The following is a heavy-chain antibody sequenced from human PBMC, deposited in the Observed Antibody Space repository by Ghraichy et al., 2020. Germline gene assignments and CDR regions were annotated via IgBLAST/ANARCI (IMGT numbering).Heavy chain of an antibody. CDR1: GGTFSSYA. CDR3: ALGYCSSTSCPPWPYYYYGMDV. CDR2: IIPIFGTA. J-gene: IGHJ6*02. D-gene: IGHD2-2*01. Sequence: SVKVSCKASGGTFSSYAISWVRQAPGQGLEWMGGIIPIFGTANYAQKFQGRVTITADESTSTAYMELSSLRSEDTAVYYCALGYCSSTSCPPWPYYYYGMDVWGQGTTVTVSS. V-gene: IGHV1-69*13.